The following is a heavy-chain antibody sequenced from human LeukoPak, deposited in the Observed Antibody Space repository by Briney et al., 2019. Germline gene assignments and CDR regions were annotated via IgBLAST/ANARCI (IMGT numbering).Heavy chain of an antibody. CDR1: GYTFTSYG. CDR2: ISAYNGNT. V-gene: IGHV1-18*01. Sequence: ASVKVSCKASGYTFTSYGISWVRQAPGQGLEWMGWISAYNGNTNYAQKLQGRVTMTTDTSTSTAYMELRSLRSDDTAVYYCARDQTHYDFWSGYGNWFDPWGQGTLVTVSS. CDR3: ARDQTHYDFWSGYGNWFDP. J-gene: IGHJ5*02. D-gene: IGHD3-3*01.